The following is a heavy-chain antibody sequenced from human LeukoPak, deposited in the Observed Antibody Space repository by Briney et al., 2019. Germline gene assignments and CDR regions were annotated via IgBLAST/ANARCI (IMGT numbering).Heavy chain of an antibody. Sequence: PGGSLRLSCVASGFTFSSFWMSWVRQAPGKGLEWVAKIIQDGSEKYYVDSVKGRFTISRDNAKNSLYLQMNSLRAEDTAVYYCARDYAHSSSWYYNWFDPWGQGTLVTVSS. D-gene: IGHD6-13*01. J-gene: IGHJ5*02. CDR1: GFTFSSFW. CDR3: ARDYAHSSSWYYNWFDP. V-gene: IGHV3-7*05. CDR2: IIQDGSEK.